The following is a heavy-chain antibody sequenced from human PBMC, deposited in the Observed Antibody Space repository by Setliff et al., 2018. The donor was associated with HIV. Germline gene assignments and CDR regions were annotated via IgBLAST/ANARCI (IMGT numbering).Heavy chain of an antibody. J-gene: IGHJ4*02. CDR2: INGDGSST. CDR1: GFTFSSYW. D-gene: IGHD6-19*01. V-gene: IGHV3-74*01. Sequence: GGSLRLSCAASGFTFSSYWMHWVRQAPGKGLVWVSRINGDGSSTSYADSVKGRFTISRDNAKNTLYLQMNSLRAEDTAVYYCASLTGSIVVADDYWGQGTLVTVSS. CDR3: ASLTGSIVVADDY.